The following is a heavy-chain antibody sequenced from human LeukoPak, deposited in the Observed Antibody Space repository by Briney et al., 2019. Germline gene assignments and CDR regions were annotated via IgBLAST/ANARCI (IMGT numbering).Heavy chain of an antibody. CDR3: ARGYGDYSDY. J-gene: IGHJ4*02. CDR2: IKQDGSEK. D-gene: IGHD4-17*01. CDR1: AFTFSSYG. V-gene: IGHV3-7*01. Sequence: GGTLRLSCAASAFTFSSYGMSWVRQAPGKGLEWVANIKQDGSEKYYVDSVKGRFTISRDNAKNSLYLQMNSLRAEDTAVYYCARGYGDYSDYWGQGTLVTVSS.